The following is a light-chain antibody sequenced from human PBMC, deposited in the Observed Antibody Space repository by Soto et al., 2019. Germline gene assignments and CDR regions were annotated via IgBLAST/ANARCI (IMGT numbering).Light chain of an antibody. CDR3: QQYNYWWT. CDR2: GAS. V-gene: IGKV3-15*01. CDR1: QSVSRD. Sequence: EIVMTQSPATLSVSPGERATLSCRASQSVSRDLAWYQQKPGQAPRLLIYGASTRATAIPARFSGSGSGTEFTLTISSLQSEDFAVYYCQQYNYWWTFGQGTKVEIK. J-gene: IGKJ1*01.